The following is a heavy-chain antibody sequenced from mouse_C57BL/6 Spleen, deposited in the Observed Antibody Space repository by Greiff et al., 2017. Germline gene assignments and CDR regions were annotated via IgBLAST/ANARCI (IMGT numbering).Heavy chain of an antibody. J-gene: IGHJ1*03. CDR1: GFTFSDYY. Sequence: EVKLVESEGGLVQPGSSMKLSCTASGFTFSDYYMAWVRQVPEKGLEWVANINYDGSSTYYLDSLKSRFILSRDNAKNILFLQMSSLKSEDTATYYCARDLYYYGSRYFDVRGTGATVTVSS. CDR2: INYDGSST. V-gene: IGHV5-16*01. D-gene: IGHD1-1*01. CDR3: ARDLYYYGSRYFDV.